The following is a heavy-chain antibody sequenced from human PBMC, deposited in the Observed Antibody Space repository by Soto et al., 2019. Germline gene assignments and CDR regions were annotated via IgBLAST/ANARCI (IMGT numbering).Heavy chain of an antibody. CDR3: AKEEDAFDI. CDR1: GFTFDDYA. V-gene: IGHV3-9*01. Sequence: GGSLRLSCAASGFTFDDYAMHWVRQAPGKGLEWVSGISWNRGSIGYADSVKGRFTISRDNAKNSLYLQMNSLRAEDTALYYCAKEEDAFDIWGQGTMVTVSS. CDR2: ISWNRGSI. J-gene: IGHJ3*02.